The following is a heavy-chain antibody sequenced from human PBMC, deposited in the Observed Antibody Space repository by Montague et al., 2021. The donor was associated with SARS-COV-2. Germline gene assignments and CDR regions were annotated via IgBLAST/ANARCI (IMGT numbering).Heavy chain of an antibody. CDR2: ISYDGSNK. CDR3: ARVRYCSSTSCYNVYYGMDV. V-gene: IGHV3-30-3*01. D-gene: IGHD2-2*02. CDR1: GFTFSSHA. J-gene: IGHJ6*02. Sequence: SLRLSCAASGFTFSSHAMHWVRQAPGKGLEWVAVISYDGSNKYYADSVKGRFTISRDNSKNTLYLQMNSLRAEDTAVYYCARVRYCSSTSCYNVYYGMDVWGQGTTVTVSS.